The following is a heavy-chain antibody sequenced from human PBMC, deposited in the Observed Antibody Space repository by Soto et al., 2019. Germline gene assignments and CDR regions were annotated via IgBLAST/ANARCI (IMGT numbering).Heavy chain of an antibody. CDR3: ARDRSRSDWFPHIDQ. J-gene: IGHJ4*02. V-gene: IGHV3-21*01. Sequence: GGSLRLSCAASGFTFTIYNMNWVRQAPGKGLEWVSSISGRSDYIYYADSVRGRFTISRDNAKNSLFLQLNSLRAEDTAVYYCARDRSRSDWFPHIDQWGQGTMVTVYS. D-gene: IGHD3-9*01. CDR2: ISGRSDYI. CDR1: GFTFTIYN.